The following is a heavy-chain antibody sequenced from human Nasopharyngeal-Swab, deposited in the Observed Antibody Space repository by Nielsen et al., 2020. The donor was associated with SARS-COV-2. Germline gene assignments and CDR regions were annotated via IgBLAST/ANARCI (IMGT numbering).Heavy chain of an antibody. CDR1: GYTFTSYA. V-gene: IGHV1-58*02. D-gene: IGHD5-18*01. J-gene: IGHJ5*02. CDR3: AAITGDTATGKGHPLGFDP. Sequence: SVKVSCKASGYTFTSYAMHWVRQAPGQRLEWMGWIVVGSGNTNYAQKFQERVTITRDMSTSTAYMELSSLRSEDTAVYYCAAITGDTATGKGHPLGFDPWGQGTLVTVSS. CDR2: IVVGSGNT.